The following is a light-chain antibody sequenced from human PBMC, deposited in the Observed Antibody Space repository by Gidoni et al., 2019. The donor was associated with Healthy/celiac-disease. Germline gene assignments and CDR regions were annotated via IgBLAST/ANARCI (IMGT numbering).Light chain of an antibody. Sequence: DIQLTQSPSFLSASVGDRVTITCRASQGISSYLAWYQQKLGKDPRLLIYGASTLKSGVPSRFSGSGSGTEFTLTISSLHAEYFATYYCQQLNSYPLTFXGXTKVEIK. V-gene: IGKV1-9*01. CDR1: QGISSY. J-gene: IGKJ4*01. CDR2: GAS. CDR3: QQLNSYPLT.